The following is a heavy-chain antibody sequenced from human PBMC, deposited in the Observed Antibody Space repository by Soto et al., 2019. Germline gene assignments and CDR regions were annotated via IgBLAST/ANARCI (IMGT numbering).Heavy chain of an antibody. V-gene: IGHV1-18*01. CDR1: GYTFTSYG. CDR3: ARGGDVNYYHGMDV. CDR2: ISAYNGKT. D-gene: IGHD5-12*01. J-gene: IGHJ6*02. Sequence: QVQLVQSGGEVKKPGASVKLSCTASGYTFTSYGISWVRQAPGQGLEWMGWISAYNGKTNYAQKDQGRVTMTTDTSTRTAYMDLRSMRSDDRAVYYCARGGDVNYYHGMDVWGQGTTVTVSS.